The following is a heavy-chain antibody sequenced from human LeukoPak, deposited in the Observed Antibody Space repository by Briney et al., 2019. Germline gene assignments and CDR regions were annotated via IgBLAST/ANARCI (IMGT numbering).Heavy chain of an antibody. CDR3: AGFYDSSGYYDY. D-gene: IGHD3-22*01. V-gene: IGHV1-2*04. CDR2: INPNSGGT. J-gene: IGHJ4*02. CDR1: GYTFTGYY. Sequence: ASVKVSCKASGYTFTGYYMHWVRQAPGQGLEWMGWINPNSGGTNYAQKFQGWVTMTRDTSISTAYMELSRLRSDDTAVYYCAGFYDSSGYYDYWGQGTLVTVSS.